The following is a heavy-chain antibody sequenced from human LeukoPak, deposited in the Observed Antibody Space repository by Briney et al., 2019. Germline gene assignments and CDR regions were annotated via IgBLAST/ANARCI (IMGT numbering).Heavy chain of an antibody. Sequence: GGSLRLSCAASGFSFSTYAMSWVRQAPGEGLEWVSAISVNGGSIDYADSVKGRFTISRDNSRNTLYLQMNSLRAEDTAVYYCTRESGSYHGNDFWGQGTLVTVSS. V-gene: IGHV3-23*01. D-gene: IGHD1-26*01. CDR2: ISVNGGSI. J-gene: IGHJ4*02. CDR3: TRESGSYHGNDF. CDR1: GFSFSTYA.